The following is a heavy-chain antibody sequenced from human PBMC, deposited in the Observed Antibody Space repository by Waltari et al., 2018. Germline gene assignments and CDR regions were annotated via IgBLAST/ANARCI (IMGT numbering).Heavy chain of an antibody. CDR3: VKGGVSYFAFHA. CDR2: SSDGGGST. CDR1: GFTFYTYA. V-gene: IGHV3-23*01. D-gene: IGHD1-26*01. J-gene: IGHJ3*01. Sequence: EGQLLESGGGSVQPGGSLRLSCAASGFTFYTYAMSWVRQAPGKGLEWVSNSSDGGGSTYYTDPVKGRFSISRDDSHDTVYLLMNSLRAEDTAVYYCVKGGVSYFAFHAWGQGTMVSVSS.